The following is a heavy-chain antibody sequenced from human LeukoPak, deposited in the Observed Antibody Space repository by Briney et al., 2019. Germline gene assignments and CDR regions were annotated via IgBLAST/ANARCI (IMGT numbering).Heavy chain of an antibody. CDR3: ARPPMVRGVIITGDDVFDI. Sequence: GGSLRLSCAASGFTFSNYAMYWVRQAPGKGLEWVSAIGATGYSTYYADSVKGRFTISRDNSKNTLYLQMNSLKAEDTAVYYCARPPMVRGVIITGDDVFDIWGQGTMVTVSS. D-gene: IGHD3-10*01. J-gene: IGHJ3*02. CDR1: GFTFSNYA. V-gene: IGHV3-23*01. CDR2: IGATGYST.